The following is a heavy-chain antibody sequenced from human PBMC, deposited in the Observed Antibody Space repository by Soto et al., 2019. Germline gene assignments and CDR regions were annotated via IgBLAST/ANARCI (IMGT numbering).Heavy chain of an antibody. CDR3: ARDYYYYGMDV. CDR1: GFTFSSYG. CDR2: ISYDGSNK. J-gene: IGHJ6*02. Sequence: PGGSLRLSCAASGFTFSSYGMHWVRQAPGKGLEWVAVISYDGSNKYYADSVKGRFTISRENAKNSLYLQMNSLRAEDTAVYYCARDYYYYGMDVWGQGTTVTVSS. V-gene: IGHV3-30*03.